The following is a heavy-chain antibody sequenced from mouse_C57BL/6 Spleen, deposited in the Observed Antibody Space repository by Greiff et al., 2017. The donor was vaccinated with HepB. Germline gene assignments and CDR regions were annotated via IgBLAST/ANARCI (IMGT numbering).Heavy chain of an antibody. CDR3: ARGDYYGSSSSYWYFDV. CDR1: GFTFSSYA. J-gene: IGHJ1*03. V-gene: IGHV5-4*01. CDR2: ISDGGSYT. Sequence: EVQVVESGGGLVKPGGSLKLSCAASGFTFSSYAMSWVRQTPEQRLEWVATISDGGSYTYYPDNVKGRFTISRDNAKNNLYLQLSHLKSDDTAMYYCARGDYYGSSSSYWYFDVWGTGTTVTVSS. D-gene: IGHD1-1*01.